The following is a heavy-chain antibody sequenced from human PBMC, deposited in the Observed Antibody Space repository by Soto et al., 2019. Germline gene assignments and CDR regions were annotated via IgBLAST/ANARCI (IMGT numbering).Heavy chain of an antibody. V-gene: IGHV1-69*13. Sequence: SVKVSCKASGGTFSSYAISWVRQAPGQGLEWMGGIIPIFGTANYAQKFQGRVTITADESTSTAYMELSSLRAEDTAVYYCARGQRWELLTGFDYWGQGTLVTVSS. CDR2: IIPIFGTA. CDR1: GGTFSSYA. CDR3: ARGQRWELLTGFDY. J-gene: IGHJ4*02. D-gene: IGHD1-26*01.